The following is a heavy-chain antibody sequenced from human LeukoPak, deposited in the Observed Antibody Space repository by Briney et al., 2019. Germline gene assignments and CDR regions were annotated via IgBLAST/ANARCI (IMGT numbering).Heavy chain of an antibody. Sequence: GASVKVSCKASGYTFTAYYIHWVRQAPGQGLAWMGWINPNSGDTNYAQKFQGRVTMTRDTSISTAYMELRSDDTAVYYCARAYGDYSYAFDIWGQGTTVTVSS. D-gene: IGHD4-17*01. V-gene: IGHV1-2*02. CDR2: INPNSGDT. CDR3: ARAYGDYSYAFDI. J-gene: IGHJ3*02. CDR1: GYTFTAYY.